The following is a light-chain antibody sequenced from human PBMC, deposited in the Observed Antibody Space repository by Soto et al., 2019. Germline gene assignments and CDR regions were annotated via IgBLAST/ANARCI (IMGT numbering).Light chain of an antibody. CDR3: QQCGSSPWT. Sequence: ETVLTQSPGTLSLSPGERATLSCRASQSVSSGFLAWYQQKPGQAPRLLIYGTSSRDNGIPDRFSGRGSGPDFTLTISSLEPEDSAVYYCQQCGSSPWTFGQGTKVEI. CDR2: GTS. V-gene: IGKV3-20*01. J-gene: IGKJ1*01. CDR1: QSVSSGF.